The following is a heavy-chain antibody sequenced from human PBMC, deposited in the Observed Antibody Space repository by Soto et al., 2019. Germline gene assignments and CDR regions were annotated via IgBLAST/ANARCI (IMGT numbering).Heavy chain of an antibody. CDR2: IIAIYGTA. V-gene: IGHV1-69*13. CDR1: GGTFSSYA. CDR3: ARHQLELSRMDV. Sequence: SVKVSCKASGGTFSSYAISWVRQAPGQGLEWMGGIIAIYGTANYAQKLQGRVTMTADASTSTAYMELRSLRSDDTAVYYCARHQLELSRMDVWGQGTTVTVSS. D-gene: IGHD1-7*01. J-gene: IGHJ6*02.